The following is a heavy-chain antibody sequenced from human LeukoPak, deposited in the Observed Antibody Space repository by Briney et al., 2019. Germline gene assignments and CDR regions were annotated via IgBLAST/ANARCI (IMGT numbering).Heavy chain of an antibody. Sequence: SQTLSLTCTVSGGSISSGDYYWRWIRQPPGKGLEWIGYIYYSGSTYYNPSLKSRFTISVDTSKNQFSLKLSSVTAADTAVYYCARSYYYGSGSYNYYYYYGMDVWGQGTTVTVSS. D-gene: IGHD3-10*01. CDR3: ARSYYYGSGSYNYYYYYGMDV. CDR1: GGSISSGDYY. V-gene: IGHV4-30-4*01. CDR2: IYYSGST. J-gene: IGHJ6*02.